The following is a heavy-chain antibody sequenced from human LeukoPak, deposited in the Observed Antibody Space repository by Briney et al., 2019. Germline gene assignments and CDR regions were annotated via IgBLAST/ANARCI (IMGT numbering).Heavy chain of an antibody. CDR1: GGSFSGYY. Sequence: SETLSLTCAVYGGSFSGYYWSWIRQPPGKGLEWIGEINHSGSTNYNPSLKSRVTISVDTSKNQFSLKLSSVTAADTAVYYCARGGLFYYGSGSKGFQHWGQGTLVTVSS. J-gene: IGHJ1*01. CDR2: INHSGST. V-gene: IGHV4-34*01. D-gene: IGHD3-10*01. CDR3: ARGGLFYYGSGSKGFQH.